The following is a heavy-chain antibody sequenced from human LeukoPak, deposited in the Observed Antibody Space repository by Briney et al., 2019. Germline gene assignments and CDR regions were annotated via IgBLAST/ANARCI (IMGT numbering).Heavy chain of an antibody. CDR3: ARVGYRSGGDY. Sequence: PGGSLRLSCAVSGLTFSRYWMSWVRQAPGKGLEWVANIKQDGSEKYYVDSVKGRFTISRDNAKNSLYLQMNSLRAEDTAVYYCARVGYRSGGDYWGQGTLVTVSS. CDR2: IKQDGSEK. CDR1: GLTFSRYW. V-gene: IGHV3-7*01. D-gene: IGHD6-25*01. J-gene: IGHJ4*02.